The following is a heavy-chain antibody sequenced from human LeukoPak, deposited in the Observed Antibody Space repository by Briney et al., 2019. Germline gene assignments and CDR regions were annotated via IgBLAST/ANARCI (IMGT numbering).Heavy chain of an antibody. Sequence: PGGSLRLSCAASGFTFSTYSMDWVRQAPGKGLEWASSISSSSGYIYYADSVKGRFTISRDNAENSLYLQMNSLRAEDTAVYYCAGGSLLWGAFDIWGQGTMVTVSS. CDR2: ISSSSGYI. J-gene: IGHJ3*02. V-gene: IGHV3-21*01. CDR3: AGGSLLWGAFDI. D-gene: IGHD2-2*01. CDR1: GFTFSTYS.